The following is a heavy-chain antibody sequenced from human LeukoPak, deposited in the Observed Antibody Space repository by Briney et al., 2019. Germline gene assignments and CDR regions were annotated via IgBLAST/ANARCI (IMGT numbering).Heavy chain of an antibody. CDR1: GFTFSSYG. CDR3: ARDRAWNYFDY. J-gene: IGHJ4*02. CDR2: IWYDGSNK. Sequence: GGSLRLSCAASGFTFSSYGMHWVRQAPGKGLEWVAVIWYDGSNKYYADSVKGRFTISRDNSKNTLYLQKNSLRAEDTAVYYCARDRAWNYFDYWGQGTLVTVSS. V-gene: IGHV3-33*01. D-gene: IGHD3-3*01.